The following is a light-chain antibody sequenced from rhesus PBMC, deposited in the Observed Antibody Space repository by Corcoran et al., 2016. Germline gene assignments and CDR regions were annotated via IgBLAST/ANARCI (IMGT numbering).Light chain of an antibody. J-gene: IGKJ1*01. CDR2: GGS. CDR3: MQHKALPT. Sequence: DIVMTQTPLSLPVTPGEPASISCRSSQSLLHTDGYTYLDWYLQKPGPSPQLLIYGGSNRASGVPERFRGSGSGTAFTLKISKVEAEVVGVYYCMQHKALPTFGQGTKVEIK. V-gene: IGKV2-61*01. CDR1: QSLLHTDGYTY.